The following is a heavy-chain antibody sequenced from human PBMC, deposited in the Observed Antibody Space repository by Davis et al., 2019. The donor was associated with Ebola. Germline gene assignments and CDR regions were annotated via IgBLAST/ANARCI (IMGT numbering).Heavy chain of an antibody. V-gene: IGHV7-4-1*02. Sequence: AASVKVSCKASGYTFTNYAMNWVRQAPGQGLEWMGWINTNTGNPTYAQGFTGRFVFSLDTSVSTAYLQISSLKAEDTAVYYCARAPWLGYSSGWYRGDDYWGQGTLVTVSS. J-gene: IGHJ4*02. CDR2: INTNTGNP. CDR3: ARAPWLGYSSGWYRGDDY. D-gene: IGHD6-19*01. CDR1: GYTFTNYA.